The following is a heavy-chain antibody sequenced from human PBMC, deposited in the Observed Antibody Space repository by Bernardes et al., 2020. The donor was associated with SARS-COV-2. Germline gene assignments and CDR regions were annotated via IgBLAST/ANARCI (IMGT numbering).Heavy chain of an antibody. CDR3: ARRPSASGSGMDV. CDR2: INYSGST. J-gene: IGHJ6*02. Sequence: SETLSLTCTVSGGSVSSSSYFWGWIRQPPGKGLEWIGNINYSGSTYYNPSIKSRVPISVDTSKTQFSLRLSSVTAADTAVYYCARRPSASGSGMDVWGQGTMVAVSS. CDR1: GGSVSSSSYF. V-gene: IGHV4-39*01.